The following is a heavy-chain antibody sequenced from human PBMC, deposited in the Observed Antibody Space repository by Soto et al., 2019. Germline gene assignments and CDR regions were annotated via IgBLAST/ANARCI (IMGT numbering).Heavy chain of an antibody. J-gene: IGHJ4*02. Sequence: QVQLVQSGAEVKKPGSSVKVSCKASGGTFSSYAISWVRQAPGQGLEWMGGIIPIFGTANYAQKLQGRVTFTEDESTSTAYMELSSLRSEETAVYYCARDPVFYGADEHFYYWGQGTLVTVSS. CDR3: ARDPVFYGADEHFYY. CDR1: GGTFSSYA. V-gene: IGHV1-69*01. D-gene: IGHD4-17*01. CDR2: IIPIFGTA.